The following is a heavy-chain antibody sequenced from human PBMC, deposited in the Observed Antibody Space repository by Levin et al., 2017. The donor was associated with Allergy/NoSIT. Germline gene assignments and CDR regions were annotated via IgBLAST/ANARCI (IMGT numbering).Heavy chain of an antibody. CDR3: ARGWSSGGMDV. V-gene: IGHV1-8*01. CDR1: GYTFTSYD. J-gene: IGHJ6*02. D-gene: IGHD6-25*01. Sequence: GESLKISCKASGYTFTSYDINWVRQATGQGLEWMGWMNPNSGNTGYAQKFQGRVTMTRNTSISTAYMELSSLRSEDTAVYYCARGWSSGGMDVWGQGTTVTVSS. CDR2: MNPNSGNT.